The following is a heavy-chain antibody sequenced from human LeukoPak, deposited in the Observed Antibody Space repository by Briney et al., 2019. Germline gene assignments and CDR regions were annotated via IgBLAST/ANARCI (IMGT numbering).Heavy chain of an antibody. CDR3: ARGGARYSGSFSYYYYYMDV. CDR2: IYYSGNT. V-gene: IGHV4-39*01. Sequence: SETLSLTCTVSGVSISSSNSYWGWIRQPPGKGLEWIGSIYYSGNTYYNASLKSQVSISIDTSKNQFSLRLTSVTAADTAVYYCARGGARYSGSFSYYYYYMDVWGKGTTVTVSS. D-gene: IGHD1-26*01. CDR1: GVSISSSNSY. J-gene: IGHJ6*03.